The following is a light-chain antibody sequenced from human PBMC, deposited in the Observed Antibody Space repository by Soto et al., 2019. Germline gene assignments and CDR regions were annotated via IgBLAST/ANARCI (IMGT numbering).Light chain of an antibody. CDR2: GPS. Sequence: EIVLTQSPGTLSLSPGERATLSCRASQSVPKNYLAWYQHKPGQAPRLLIYGPSSRAPGIPDRFSGSGSGTDFTLSISRLEPEDFAVYYCHQYATSPQTFGQGTKVEIK. CDR3: HQYATSPQT. J-gene: IGKJ1*01. V-gene: IGKV3-20*01. CDR1: QSVPKNY.